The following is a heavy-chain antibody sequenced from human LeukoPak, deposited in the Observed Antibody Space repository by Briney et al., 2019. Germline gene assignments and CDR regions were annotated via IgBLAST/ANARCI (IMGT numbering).Heavy chain of an antibody. CDR2: ISSSSGI. V-gene: IGHV3-48*03. Sequence: PGGSLRLSCIASGFTFSSYEMSWVRQAPGKGLEWVSYISSSSGIFYSDSVKGRFTISRDNAKNSLYLKMNSLRAEDTAVYYCARSFYYWGQGTLVTVSS. CDR1: GFTFSSYE. CDR3: ARSFYY. J-gene: IGHJ4*02.